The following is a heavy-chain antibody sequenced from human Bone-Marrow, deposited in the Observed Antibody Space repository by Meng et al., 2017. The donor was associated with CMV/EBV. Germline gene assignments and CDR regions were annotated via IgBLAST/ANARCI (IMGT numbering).Heavy chain of an antibody. V-gene: IGHV3-30*04. D-gene: IGHD6-13*01. CDR2: ISYDGSNK. CDR3: AKGDPIAAAGTD. Sequence: GGSLRLSCAASGFTFSSYAMHWVRQAPGKGLEWVAVISYDGSNKYHADSVKGRFTISRDNSKNTLYLQMNSLRAEDTAVYYCAKGDPIAAAGTDWGQGTLVTVSS. J-gene: IGHJ4*02. CDR1: GFTFSSYA.